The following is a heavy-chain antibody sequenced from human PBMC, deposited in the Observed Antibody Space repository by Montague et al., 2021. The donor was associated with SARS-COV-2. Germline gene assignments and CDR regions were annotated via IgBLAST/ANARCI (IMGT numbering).Heavy chain of an antibody. CDR1: GFSLSTSGMC. CDR2: IDWXDDK. CDR3: AREIAAAGPALDY. D-gene: IGHD6-13*01. V-gene: IGHV2-70*11. J-gene: IGHJ4*02. Sequence: PALGKPTQTLTLTCTFSGFSLSTSGMCVSWIRQPPGKALEWLARIDWXDDKYYSTSLKTRLTISKDTSKNQVVLTMTNMDPVDTATYYCAREIAAAGPALDYWGQGTLVTVSS.